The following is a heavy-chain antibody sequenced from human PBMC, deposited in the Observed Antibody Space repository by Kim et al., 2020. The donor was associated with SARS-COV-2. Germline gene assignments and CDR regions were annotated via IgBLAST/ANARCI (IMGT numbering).Heavy chain of an antibody. CDR1: GGSITSSPYY. J-gene: IGHJ1*01. V-gene: IGHV4-39*01. CDR3: ARQTPRGYNLYDINH. CDR2: ISYVGST. Sequence: SETLSLTCTVSGGSITSSPYYWVWIRQPPGKGLEWIASISYVGSTYYNPSLKSRVTISADTSKNQFSLNLSSVTAADTAVYYCARQTPRGYNLYDINHWG. D-gene: IGHD1-1*01.